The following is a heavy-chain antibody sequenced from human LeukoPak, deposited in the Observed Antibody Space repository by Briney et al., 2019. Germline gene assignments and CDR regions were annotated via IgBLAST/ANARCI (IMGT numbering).Heavy chain of an antibody. CDR2: INPSSDTT. Sequence: GASVKLSCKASGYTFTSYYIHWVRQAPGQGLEWIGIINPSSDTTSYAQKFQGRVTMTRDTSTSTVYMELSSLRSDDTAVYYCARDPTAGTDLDYWGQGTLVTVSS. CDR3: ARDPTAGTDLDY. D-gene: IGHD6-19*01. CDR1: GYTFTSYY. J-gene: IGHJ4*02. V-gene: IGHV1-46*01.